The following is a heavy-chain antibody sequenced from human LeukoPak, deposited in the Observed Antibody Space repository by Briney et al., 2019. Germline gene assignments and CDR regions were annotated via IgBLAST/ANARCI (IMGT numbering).Heavy chain of an antibody. CDR1: GGSISSYY. V-gene: IGHV4-59*01. J-gene: IGHJ4*02. CDR2: IYYSGST. CDR3: ARGYSGSYGRFDY. D-gene: IGHD1-26*01. Sequence: PSETLSLTCTVSGGSISSYYWSWLRQPPGKGLEWIGYIYYSGSTSYNPSLKSQVTISVDTSKNQFSLKLSSVTAADTAAYYCARGYSGSYGRFDYWGQGTLVTVSS.